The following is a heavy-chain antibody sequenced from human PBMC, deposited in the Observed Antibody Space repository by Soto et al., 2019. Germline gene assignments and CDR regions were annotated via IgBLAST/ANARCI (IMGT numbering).Heavy chain of an antibody. CDR2: SRNKAATYTT. CDR1: AFAFNDHY. CDR3: ARTGTPDP. D-gene: IGHD1-1*01. V-gene: IGHV3-72*01. Sequence: GECLRHSCAAAAFAFNDHYIDGVRQVPGEGLEWVGRSRNKAATYTTHYAASVRGRFTISRDDSKSSLYLQMNSLKTEDTAVYYCARTGTPDPWGQGTLVTVSS. J-gene: IGHJ5*02.